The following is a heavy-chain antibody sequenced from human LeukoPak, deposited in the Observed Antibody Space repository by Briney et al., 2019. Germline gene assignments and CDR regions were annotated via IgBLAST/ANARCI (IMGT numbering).Heavy chain of an antibody. CDR2: ISYDGSNK. CDR1: GFTFSSYA. J-gene: IGHJ4*02. CDR3: ARDQVSRAYFDY. V-gene: IGHV3-30-3*01. Sequence: QSGGSLRLSCAASGFTFSSYAMHWVRQAPGKGREWVAVISYDGSNKYYADSVKGRFTTSRDNSENTLYLQMNRLRAEDTAVYYCARDQVSRAYFDYWGQGTLVTVSS. D-gene: IGHD6-6*01.